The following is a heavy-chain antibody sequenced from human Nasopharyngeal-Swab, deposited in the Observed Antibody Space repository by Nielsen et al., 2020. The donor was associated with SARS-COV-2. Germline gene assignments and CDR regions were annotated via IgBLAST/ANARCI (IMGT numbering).Heavy chain of an antibody. Sequence: WIRQPPGKGLEWIGYIYYSGSTYYNPSLKSRVTISVDTSKNQFSLKLSSVTAADTAVYYCAREGNCSGGSSYSYFDYWGQGTLVTVSS. J-gene: IGHJ4*02. D-gene: IGHD2-15*01. V-gene: IGHV4-30-4*01. CDR2: IYYSGST. CDR3: AREGNCSGGSSYSYFDY.